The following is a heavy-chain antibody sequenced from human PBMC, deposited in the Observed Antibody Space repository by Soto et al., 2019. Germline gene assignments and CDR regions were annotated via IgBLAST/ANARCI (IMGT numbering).Heavy chain of an antibody. V-gene: IGHV3-23*01. CDR3: AKGPHSGYHSPFFDY. J-gene: IGHJ4*02. CDR2: ISGSGVTT. CDR1: GFTFSSYA. D-gene: IGHD5-18*01. Sequence: PGGSLRLSCAASGFTFSSYAMNWVRQAPGKGLEWVSTISGSGVTTYYADSVKGRLTISRDNSKNTLYLQMNSLRAEDTAVYYCAKGPHSGYHSPFFDYWGQGALVTVSS.